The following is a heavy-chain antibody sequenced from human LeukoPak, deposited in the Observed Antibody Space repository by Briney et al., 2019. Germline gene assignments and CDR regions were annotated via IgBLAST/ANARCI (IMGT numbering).Heavy chain of an antibody. V-gene: IGHV3-23*01. D-gene: IGHD5/OR15-5a*01. J-gene: IGHJ4*01. Sequence: PGGSLRLSCAASGFTFSSYAMNWVRQAPGKGLECVSRITSSGTSTYYADSVKGRFAISRDNSKNTLYLQMNGLRADDTAVYYCARKTSVGNFDYWGHGILVTVSS. CDR2: ITSSGTST. CDR3: ARKTSVGNFDY. CDR1: GFTFSSYA.